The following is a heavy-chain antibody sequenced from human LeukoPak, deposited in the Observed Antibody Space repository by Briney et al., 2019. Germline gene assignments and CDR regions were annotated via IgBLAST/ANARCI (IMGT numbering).Heavy chain of an antibody. CDR1: GDSLSNNNVA. CDR2: TYYRPKFNT. D-gene: IGHD3-10*01. J-gene: IGHJ4*02. CDR3: ARGSHSSLDY. V-gene: IGHV6-1*01. Sequence: SQTLSLTCAISGDSLSNNNVAWNWIRQSPSRGLEWLGRTYYRPKFNTDYAVSVKSRIAINSDTSKNQFSPQLNSVTPEDTGVYYCARGSHSSLDYWGQGTLVTVSS.